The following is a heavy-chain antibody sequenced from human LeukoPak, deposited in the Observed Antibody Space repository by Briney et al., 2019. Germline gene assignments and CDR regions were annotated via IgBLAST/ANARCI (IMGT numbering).Heavy chain of an antibody. J-gene: IGHJ4*02. CDR1: GGSVSSGSFY. V-gene: IGHV4-61*01. CDR3: ARNGGNSDYDY. D-gene: IGHD4-23*01. Sequence: SETLSLTCTVSGGSVSSGSFYWSWIRQTPGKGLEWIGYIYYTGSTNYNPSLKSRVTISVDTSKNQFSLKLSSVTAADTAVYYCARNGGNSDYDYWGQGTLVTVSA. CDR2: IYYTGST.